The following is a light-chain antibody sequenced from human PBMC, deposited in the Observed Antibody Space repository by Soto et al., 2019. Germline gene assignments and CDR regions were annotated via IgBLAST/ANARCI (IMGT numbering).Light chain of an antibody. CDR3: QQRSDWLLT. CDR1: ESVGTY. J-gene: IGKJ3*01. Sequence: EIVLAQSPGTLSLSPGERATLSCRASESVGTYLAWYQQKPGQAPRLLIYDASNRATGIPARFSGSGSGTDFTLTISSLEPEDFAVYYCQQRSDWLLTFGPGTKVDI. CDR2: DAS. V-gene: IGKV3-11*01.